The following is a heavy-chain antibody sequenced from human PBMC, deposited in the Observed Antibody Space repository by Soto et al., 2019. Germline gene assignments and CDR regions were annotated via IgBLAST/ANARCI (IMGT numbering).Heavy chain of an antibody. CDR1: GGTFSSYA. J-gene: IGHJ6*02. CDR3: ARTGSTRDCSSTSCYAFPRYYYYYGMDV. CDR2: IIPIFGTA. Sequence: GASVKVSCKASGGTFSSYAISWVRQAPGQGLEWMGGIIPIFGTANYAQKFQGRVTITADESTSTAYMELSSLRSEDTAVYYCARTGSTRDCSSTSCYAFPRYYYYYGMDVWGQGTTVTVSS. D-gene: IGHD2-2*01. V-gene: IGHV1-69*13.